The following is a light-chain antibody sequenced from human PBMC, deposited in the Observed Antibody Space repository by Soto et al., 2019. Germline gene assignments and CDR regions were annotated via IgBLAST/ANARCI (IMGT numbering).Light chain of an antibody. V-gene: IGKV1-5*03. J-gene: IGKJ1*01. Sequence: DIQMTQCPSILSASVGDRVTITCRASQSISSWLAWYQQKPGKAPKLLIYKASSLESGVPSRFSGSGSGTEFTLTISSLQPDDFATYYCQQYNSYKTFGQGTKVDIK. CDR1: QSISSW. CDR3: QQYNSYKT. CDR2: KAS.